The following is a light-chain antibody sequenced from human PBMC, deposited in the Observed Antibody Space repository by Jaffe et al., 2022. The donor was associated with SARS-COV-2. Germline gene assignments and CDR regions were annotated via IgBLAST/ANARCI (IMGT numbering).Light chain of an antibody. CDR1: QSVSRY. CDR3: QQTYTTPRT. V-gene: IGKV1-39*01. CDR2: TIS. Sequence: DIQMTQSPSSLSAAVGDRVTITCRASQSVSRYLHWYQQKPGRAPKLLIYTISDLQSGVPSRFVGSGSGTDFTLTISSLQPEDFATYYCQQTYTTPRTFGLGTKVEIK. J-gene: IGKJ1*01.